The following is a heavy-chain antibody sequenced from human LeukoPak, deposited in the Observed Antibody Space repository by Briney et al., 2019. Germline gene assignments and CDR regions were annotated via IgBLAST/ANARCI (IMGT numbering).Heavy chain of an antibody. CDR1: GGSISSGGYS. V-gene: IGHV4-30-2*03. CDR3: ARHERDYGDYDGAFDI. D-gene: IGHD4-17*01. J-gene: IGHJ3*02. Sequence: SETLSLTCAVSGGSISSGGYSWNWIRQPTGKGLEWIGSIYYSGSTYYNPSLKSRVTISVDTSKNQFSLKLSSVTAADTAVYYCARHERDYGDYDGAFDIWGQGTMVTVSS. CDR2: IYYSGST.